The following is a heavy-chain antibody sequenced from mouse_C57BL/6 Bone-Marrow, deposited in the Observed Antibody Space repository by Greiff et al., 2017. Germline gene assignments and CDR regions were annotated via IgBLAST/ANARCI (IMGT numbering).Heavy chain of an antibody. CDR3: ASSPYDDYAMDY. CDR1: GYAFSSYW. J-gene: IGHJ4*01. V-gene: IGHV1-80*01. CDR2: IYPGDGDT. Sequence: VKLMESGAELVKPGASVKISCTASGYAFSSYWMNWVKQRPGKGLEWIGQIYPGDGDTNYNGKFKGKATLTADKSSSTAYMQLSSLTSEDAAVYFYASSPYDDYAMDYWGQGTSVTVSS. D-gene: IGHD2-12*01.